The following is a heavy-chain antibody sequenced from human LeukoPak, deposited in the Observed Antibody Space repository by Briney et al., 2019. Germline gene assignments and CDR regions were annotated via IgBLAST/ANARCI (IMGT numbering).Heavy chain of an antibody. J-gene: IGHJ4*02. CDR2: ISSSSSYI. D-gene: IGHD1-14*01. CDR1: GFTVSSNY. V-gene: IGHV3-21*01. CDR3: ARPELGDFDY. Sequence: GGSLRLSCAASGFTVSSNYMSWVRQAPGKGLEWVSSISSSSSYIYYADSVKGRFTISRDNAKNSLYLQMNSLRAEDTAVYYCARPELGDFDYWGQGTLVTVSS.